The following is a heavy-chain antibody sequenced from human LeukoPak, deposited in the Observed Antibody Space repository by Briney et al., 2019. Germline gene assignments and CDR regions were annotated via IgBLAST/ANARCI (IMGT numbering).Heavy chain of an antibody. CDR3: ARSGVGATSGNSDY. D-gene: IGHD1-26*01. V-gene: IGHV1-18*01. CDR1: GYTFTSYG. CDR2: ISTYNGNT. Sequence: ASVKVSCKASGYTFTSYGISWVRQAPGQGLEWMGWISTYNGNTNYAQKLQGRVTMTTDTSTSTAYMELRSLRSDDTVIYYCARSGVGATSGNSDYWGQGTLVTVSS. J-gene: IGHJ4*02.